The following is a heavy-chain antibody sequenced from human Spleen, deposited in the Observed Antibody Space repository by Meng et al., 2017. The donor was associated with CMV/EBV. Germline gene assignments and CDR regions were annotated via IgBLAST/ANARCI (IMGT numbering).Heavy chain of an antibody. CDR1: GFTFSSYA. CDR2: ISYDGSNK. V-gene: IGHV3-30*04. D-gene: IGHD3-22*01. CDR3: AKDSLTIEDYYESSGYYYEYFHH. Sequence: GGSLRLSCAASGFTFSSYAMHWVRQAPGKGLEWVAVISYDGSNKYYADSVKGRFTISRDNAKNSLHLQMNSLRAEDTAVYYCAKDSLTIEDYYESSGYYYEYFHHWGQGTLVTVSS. J-gene: IGHJ1*01.